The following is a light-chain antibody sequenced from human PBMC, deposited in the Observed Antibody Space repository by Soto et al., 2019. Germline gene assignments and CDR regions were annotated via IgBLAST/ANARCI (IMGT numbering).Light chain of an antibody. CDR3: ETWESNTQV. CDR2: LEGSGSY. Sequence: QPVLTQSSSASASLGSSVKLTCTLSSGRSSYIIAWHQQQPGKAPRYLMKLEGSGSYNKGSGVPDRFSGSSSGADRYLTISNLQFEDEADYYCETWESNTQVFGTGPKLTVL. J-gene: IGLJ1*01. V-gene: IGLV4-60*02. CDR1: SGRSSYI.